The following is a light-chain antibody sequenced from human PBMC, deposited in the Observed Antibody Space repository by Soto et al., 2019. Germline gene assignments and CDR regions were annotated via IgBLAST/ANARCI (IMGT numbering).Light chain of an antibody. CDR3: SSYAGINILYV. CDR1: SSDVGGYDC. CDR2: EVT. Sequence: QSALTQPPSASGSPGQSVTISCTGTSSDVGGYDCVSWYQQHPGKAPQLMIYEVTKRPAGVPDRFSGSKSGNTASLTVSGLQAEDEADYYCSSYAGINILYVFGTGTKLTVL. V-gene: IGLV2-8*01. J-gene: IGLJ1*01.